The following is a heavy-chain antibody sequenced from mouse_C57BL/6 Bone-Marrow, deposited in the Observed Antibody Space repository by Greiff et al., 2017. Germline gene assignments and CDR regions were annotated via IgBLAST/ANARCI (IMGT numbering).Heavy chain of an antibody. Sequence: VQLQQSGPELVKPGASVKISCKASGYTFTDYYMNWVKQSHGKSLEWIGDINPNNGGTSYNQKFKGKATLTVDTSSSTAYMELRSLTSEDSAVYYCARRGTSVVAAGYRGQGTTLTVSS. CDR2: INPNNGGT. J-gene: IGHJ2*01. V-gene: IGHV1-26*01. CDR1: GYTFTDYY. D-gene: IGHD1-1*01. CDR3: ARRGTSVVAAGY.